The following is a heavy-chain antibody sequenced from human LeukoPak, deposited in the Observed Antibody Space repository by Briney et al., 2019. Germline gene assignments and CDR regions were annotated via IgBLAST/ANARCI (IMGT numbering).Heavy chain of an antibody. Sequence: PSETLSLTCTVSGGSISSYYWSWIRQPPGKGLEWIGYIYYSGSTNYNPSLKSRFTISVDTSKNQFSLELSSVTAADTAVYYCARSDYYDSSGYYSVDYWGQGTLVTVSS. D-gene: IGHD3-22*01. CDR1: GGSISSYY. CDR2: IYYSGST. CDR3: ARSDYYDSSGYYSVDY. V-gene: IGHV4-59*01. J-gene: IGHJ4*02.